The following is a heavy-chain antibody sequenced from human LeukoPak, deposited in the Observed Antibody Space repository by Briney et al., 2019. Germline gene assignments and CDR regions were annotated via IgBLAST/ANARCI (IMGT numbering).Heavy chain of an antibody. CDR1: GGSFSGYY. Sequence: SGPLSLTCAVYGGSFSGYYWSWIRQPPGKGLEWIGEINHSGSTNYSPSLKSRVTISVDTSKNQFSLKLSSVTAADTAVYYCARVLEGSSGQHWYFDLWGRGTLVTVSS. D-gene: IGHD6-19*01. J-gene: IGHJ2*01. V-gene: IGHV4-34*01. CDR3: ARVLEGSSGQHWYFDL. CDR2: INHSGST.